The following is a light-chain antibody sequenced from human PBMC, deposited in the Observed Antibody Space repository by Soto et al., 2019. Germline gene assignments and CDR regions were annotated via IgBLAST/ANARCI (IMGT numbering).Light chain of an antibody. CDR3: HHYDNSPLT. J-gene: IGKJ4*01. CDR2: GAS. V-gene: IGKV3-20*01. Sequence: EIVLTQSPGTLSLSPGERATLSCRASQSVSSSSLVWYQQKVGQAPRLLIYGASNRATGIPDRFSGSGSGTDFTLTISRLEPEDFAVYYCHHYDNSPLTFGGGTKVEIK. CDR1: QSVSSSS.